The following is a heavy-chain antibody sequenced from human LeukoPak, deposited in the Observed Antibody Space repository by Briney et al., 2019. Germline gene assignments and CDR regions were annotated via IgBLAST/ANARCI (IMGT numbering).Heavy chain of an antibody. D-gene: IGHD3-22*01. CDR2: IYYSGDT. CDR3: ARHYNYDSGGDPFDF. J-gene: IGHJ4*02. V-gene: IGHV4-59*08. Sequence: SETLSLTCTVSGGSISSSYWSWIRQPPGKGLECIGYIYYSGDTNYNPSLKSRVSMSLDTSKNQLSLRLSSVAAADTAVYYCARHYNYDSGGDPFDFWGQGTLVTVSS. CDR1: GGSISSSY.